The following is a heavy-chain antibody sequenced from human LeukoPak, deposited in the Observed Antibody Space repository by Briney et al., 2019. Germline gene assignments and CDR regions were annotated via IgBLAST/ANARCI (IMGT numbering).Heavy chain of an antibody. CDR1: GGSFSGYY. J-gene: IGHJ4*02. D-gene: IGHD3-22*01. CDR2: INHSGST. V-gene: IGHV4-34*01. CDR3: AVCYYDSSGYYYFDY. Sequence: PSETLSLTCAVYGGSFSGYYWSWIRQPPGKGLEWIGEINHSGSTNYNPSLKSRVTISVDTSKNQFSLKLSSVTAADTAVYYCAVCYYDSSGYYYFDYWGQGTLVTVSS.